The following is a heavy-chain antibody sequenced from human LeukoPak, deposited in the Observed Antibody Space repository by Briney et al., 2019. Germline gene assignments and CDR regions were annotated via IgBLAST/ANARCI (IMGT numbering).Heavy chain of an antibody. J-gene: IGHJ6*02. CDR2: ISGNGGST. CDR1: GFTFSSYA. D-gene: IGHD1-26*01. Sequence: GGSLRLSCAASGFTFSSYAMSWVRQAPGKGLEWVSAISGNGGSTYYADSVKGRFTISRDNSKYALYLQMNSLRAEDTAVYYCAKGMYVGYYYGMDVWGQGTTVTVSS. V-gene: IGHV3-23*01. CDR3: AKGMYVGYYYGMDV.